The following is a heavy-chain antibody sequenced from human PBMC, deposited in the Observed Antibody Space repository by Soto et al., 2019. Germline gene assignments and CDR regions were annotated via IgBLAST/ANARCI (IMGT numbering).Heavy chain of an antibody. V-gene: IGHV3-23*01. J-gene: IGHJ4*02. Sequence: GGSLRLSCAASGFILSSSAMSWVRQAPGKGLEWVSTISTSGGSTNYADSVKGRFTISRDNSKNTLFLQMNSLRVEDTAVYYCAKLTTHWGQGTPVTVSS. CDR2: ISTSGGST. CDR3: AKLTTH. CDR1: GFILSSSA.